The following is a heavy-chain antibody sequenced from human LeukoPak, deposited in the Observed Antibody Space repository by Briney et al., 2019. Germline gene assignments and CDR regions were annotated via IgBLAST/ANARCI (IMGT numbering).Heavy chain of an antibody. CDR3: AKGYCSSTSCYRFDY. Sequence: PGGSLRLSCAASGFTVSSNYMSWVRQAPGKGLEWVSGISGSGGYTYYADSVKGRFTISRDDSKNTLYLQMSSLRAEDTAVYYCAKGYCSSTSCYRFDYWGQGTLVTVSS. CDR1: GFTVSSNY. CDR2: ISGSGGYT. V-gene: IGHV3-23*01. J-gene: IGHJ4*02. D-gene: IGHD2-2*01.